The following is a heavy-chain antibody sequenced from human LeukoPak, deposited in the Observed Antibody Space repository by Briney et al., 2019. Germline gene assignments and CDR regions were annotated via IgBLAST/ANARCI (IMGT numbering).Heavy chain of an antibody. CDR2: IYSSGTT. J-gene: IGHJ6*02. CDR1: GGSISNYY. V-gene: IGHV4-4*07. D-gene: IGHD6-25*01. Sequence: SETLSLTCNVSGGSISNYYWTWIRQPAGKGLEWIGRIYSSGTTTYNPSLKSRVAMSVDTSRNQFSLKLNSVTAADTAVYYCARVSPIAAAGSSYYYALDVWGQGTTVTVSS. CDR3: ARVSPIAAAGSSYYYALDV.